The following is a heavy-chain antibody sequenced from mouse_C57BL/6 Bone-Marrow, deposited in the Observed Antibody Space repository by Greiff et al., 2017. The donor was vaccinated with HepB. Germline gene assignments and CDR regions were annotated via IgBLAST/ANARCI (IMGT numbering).Heavy chain of an antibody. J-gene: IGHJ3*01. CDR3: ARPFAY. CDR1: GYTFTDYY. Sequence: VQLQQSGPELVKPGASVKISCKASGYTFTDYYMNWVKQSHGKSLEWIGDINPNNGGTSYNQKFKGKATLTVNKSSSTAYIELRSLTSEDSAVYYCARPFAYWGQGTLVTVSA. V-gene: IGHV1-26*01. CDR2: INPNNGGT.